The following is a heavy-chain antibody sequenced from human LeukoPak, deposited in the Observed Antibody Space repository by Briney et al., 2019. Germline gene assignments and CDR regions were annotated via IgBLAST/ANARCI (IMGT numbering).Heavy chain of an antibody. V-gene: IGHV3-9*01. CDR1: GFTFDDYA. D-gene: IGHD6-19*01. CDR3: AFAVAGTFYFDY. Sequence: GGSLRLSCAASGFTFDDYAMHWVRQAPGKGLEWVSGISWNSGSIGYADSVKGRFTISRDNAKNPLYLQMNSLRAEDTALYYCAFAVAGTFYFDYWGQGTLVTVSS. J-gene: IGHJ4*02. CDR2: ISWNSGSI.